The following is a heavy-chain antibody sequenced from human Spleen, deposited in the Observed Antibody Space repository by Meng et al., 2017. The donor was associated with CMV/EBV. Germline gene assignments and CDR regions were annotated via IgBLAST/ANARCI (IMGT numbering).Heavy chain of an antibody. Sequence: ASRYTLTGYDMDWVRQDPGQGLEWMEWVNANSGAKGYAQKFQGRVTMTRDTSISTAYMELSRLRSDDTAVYYCARGYCSGASCYIDDWGQGTLVTVSS. CDR1: RYTLTGYD. CDR3: ARGYCSGASCYIDD. D-gene: IGHD2-2*02. J-gene: IGHJ4*02. CDR2: VNANSGAK. V-gene: IGHV1-2*02.